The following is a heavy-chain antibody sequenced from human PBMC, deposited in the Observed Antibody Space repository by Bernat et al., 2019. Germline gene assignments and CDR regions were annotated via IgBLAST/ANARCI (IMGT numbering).Heavy chain of an antibody. D-gene: IGHD1-1*01. CDR3: ARDAGYTYYYGMDV. Sequence: QVQLVESGGGVVQPGRSLRLSCAASGFTFSSYGMHWVRQAPGKGLEWVAVIWYDGSNKYYADSVKGRFTISRDNSKNTLYQQMNSLRAEDTAVYYCARDAGYTYYYGMDVWGQGTTVTVSS. V-gene: IGHV3-33*01. CDR1: GFTFSSYG. J-gene: IGHJ6*02. CDR2: IWYDGSNK.